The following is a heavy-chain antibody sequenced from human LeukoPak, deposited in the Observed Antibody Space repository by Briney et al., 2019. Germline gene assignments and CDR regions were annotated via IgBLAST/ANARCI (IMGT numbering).Heavy chain of an antibody. CDR1: GFTFSSYG. CDR3: AKGIVVVPAASSPY. V-gene: IGHV3-30*02. Sequence: GGSLRLSCAASGFTFSSYGMHWVRQAPGKGLEWVAFIRYDGSNKYYADSVKGRFTISRDNSKNTLCLQMNSLRAEDTAVYYCAKGIVVVPAASSPYWGQGTLVTVSS. J-gene: IGHJ4*02. CDR2: IRYDGSNK. D-gene: IGHD2-2*01.